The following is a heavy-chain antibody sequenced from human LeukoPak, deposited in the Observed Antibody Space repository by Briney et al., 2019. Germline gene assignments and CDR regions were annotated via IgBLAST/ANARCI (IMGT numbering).Heavy chain of an antibody. D-gene: IGHD5-18*01. CDR2: IYYSGST. CDR1: GGSISSSSYY. V-gene: IGHV4-39*01. J-gene: IGHJ4*02. CDR3: ARYQGLRIQRPQFDY. Sequence: SETLSLTCTVSGGSISSSSYYWGWIRQPPGKGLEWIGSIYYSGSTYYNPSLKSRVTISVDTSKNQFSLKLSSVTAADTAVYYCARYQGLRIQRPQFDYWGQGTLVTVSS.